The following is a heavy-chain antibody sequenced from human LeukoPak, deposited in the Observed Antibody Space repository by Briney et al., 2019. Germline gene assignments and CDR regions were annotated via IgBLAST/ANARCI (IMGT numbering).Heavy chain of an antibody. J-gene: IGHJ4*02. CDR1: GFTFSSYA. CDR3: ARDFSYSPNALDY. CDR2: ISYDGSKK. Sequence: PGGSLRLSCACSGFTFSSYAMHWVRQAPGKGLEWVAVISYDGSKKYYADSVKGRFTISRGNSKNTLYLQMNSLRAEDTTVYYCARDFSYSPNALDYWGQGTLVTVSS. D-gene: IGHD5-18*01. V-gene: IGHV3-30-3*01.